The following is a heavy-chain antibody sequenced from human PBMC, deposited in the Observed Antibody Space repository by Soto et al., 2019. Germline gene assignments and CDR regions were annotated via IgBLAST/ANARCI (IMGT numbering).Heavy chain of an antibody. Sequence: QVQLVQSGAEVKKPGASVKVSCKASGYTFTTYGITWVRQAPGQGLEWMGWISAYNGNTNDAQKVQGRVTMTTDTSTGTAYMELTSLSSDDTAVYYCAREWRSSWYVFNYWGQGTLFTVSS. CDR1: GYTFTTYG. D-gene: IGHD6-13*01. CDR3: AREWRSSWYVFNY. V-gene: IGHV1-18*01. J-gene: IGHJ4*02. CDR2: ISAYNGNT.